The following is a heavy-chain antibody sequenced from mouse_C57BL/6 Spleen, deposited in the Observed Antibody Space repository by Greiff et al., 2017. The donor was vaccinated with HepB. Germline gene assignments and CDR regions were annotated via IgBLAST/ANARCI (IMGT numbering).Heavy chain of an antibody. J-gene: IGHJ1*03. Sequence: EVMLVESGGGLVKPGGSLKLSCAASGFTFSDYGMHWVRQAPEKGLEWVAYISSGSSTIYYADTVKGRFTISRDNAKNTLFLQMTSLRSEDTAMYYCAGGYSNPWYFDVWGTGTTVTVSS. CDR1: GFTFSDYG. CDR3: AGGYSNPWYFDV. V-gene: IGHV5-17*01. D-gene: IGHD2-5*01. CDR2: ISSGSSTI.